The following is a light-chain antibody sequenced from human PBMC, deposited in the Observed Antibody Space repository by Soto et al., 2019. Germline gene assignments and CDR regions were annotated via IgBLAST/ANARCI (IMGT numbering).Light chain of an antibody. Sequence: QSALTQPASVSGSPGQSVTISCTGTSSDVGGYNYVSWYQQHPGKVPKLMIYDVSDRPSGVSNRFSGSKSGNTASLTISGLQAEDVADYYCSSFTGSTSYVFGSGTNLTVL. CDR1: SSDVGGYNY. V-gene: IGLV2-14*03. CDR3: SSFTGSTSYV. J-gene: IGLJ1*01. CDR2: DVS.